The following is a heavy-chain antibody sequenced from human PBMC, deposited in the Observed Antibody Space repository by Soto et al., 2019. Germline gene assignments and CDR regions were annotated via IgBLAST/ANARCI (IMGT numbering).Heavy chain of an antibody. Sequence: EVQLVESGGGLVQPGGSLRLSCAASGFTFSSHEMNWVRQAPGKGLEWASYISSSSSTIYYADSVKGRFTISRDNAKNSLYLQMYSLRAEDTAVYDCAREAVVTAAGNDAFDIWGQGTLVTVSS. D-gene: IGHD2-21*02. CDR3: AREAVVTAAGNDAFDI. CDR1: GFTFSSHE. J-gene: IGHJ3*02. V-gene: IGHV3-48*03. CDR2: ISSSSSTI.